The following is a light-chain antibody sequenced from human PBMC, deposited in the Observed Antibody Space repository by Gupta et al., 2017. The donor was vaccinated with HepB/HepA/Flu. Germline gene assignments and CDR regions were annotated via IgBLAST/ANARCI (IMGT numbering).Light chain of an antibody. CDR2: TVS. CDR1: QDINSY. J-gene: IGKJ5*01. CDR3: LQASSAPNT. V-gene: IGKV1-9*01. Sequence: DIQLTHSPSFPSASVGDRVTITCRASQDINSYLIWYQQKPGKAPNLLIYTVSTVQGGVPSRFSGSGSGTEFTLTISRLQPEDFASYYCLQASSAPNTFGQGTXLEIK.